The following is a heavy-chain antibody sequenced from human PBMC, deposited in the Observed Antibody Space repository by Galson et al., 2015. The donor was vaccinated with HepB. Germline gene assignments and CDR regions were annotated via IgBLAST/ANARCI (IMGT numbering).Heavy chain of an antibody. D-gene: IGHD6-19*01. Sequence: SLRLSCAASGFTHSNYGIHWVRQPPGKGLEWVAVIWYNGRDKFYADSVKGRFTISRDNSKNTLSLQMNSLRADDTAVYYCARDSETSGHYDTFDIWGQGTMVTVSS. CDR1: GFTHSNYG. V-gene: IGHV3-33*01. CDR3: ARDSETSGHYDTFDI. CDR2: IWYNGRDK. J-gene: IGHJ3*02.